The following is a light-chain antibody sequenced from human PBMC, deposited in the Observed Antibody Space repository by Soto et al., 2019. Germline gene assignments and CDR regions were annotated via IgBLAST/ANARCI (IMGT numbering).Light chain of an antibody. J-gene: IGLJ2*01. V-gene: IGLV2-8*01. CDR2: EVN. CDR1: SSDVGAYNY. CDR3: TSFAGSNNLVL. Sequence: QSVLTQPPSASGSPGQSVTISCTGTSSDVGAYNYVSWYQQHPGKAPKLILFEVNKRPSGVPYRFSGSKSGNTASLTASGLQPEYEADYYCTSFAGSNNLVLFGGGTKLTVL.